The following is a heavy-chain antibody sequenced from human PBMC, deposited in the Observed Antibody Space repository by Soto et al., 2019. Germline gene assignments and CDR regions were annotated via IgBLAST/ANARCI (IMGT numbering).Heavy chain of an antibody. D-gene: IGHD6-6*01. CDR2: INHSGST. CDR3: ARGSIAARPSYYYYGMDV. J-gene: IGHJ6*02. Sequence: SETLSLTCTVSGGSISSRSYYWSWIRQPPGKGLEWIGEINHSGSTNYNPSLKSRVTISVDASKNQFSLKLSSVTAADTAVYYCARGSIAARPSYYYYGMDVWGQGTTVTVSS. CDR1: GGSISSRSYY. V-gene: IGHV4-39*07.